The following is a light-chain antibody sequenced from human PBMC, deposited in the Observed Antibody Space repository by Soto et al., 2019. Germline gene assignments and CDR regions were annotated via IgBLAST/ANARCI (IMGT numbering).Light chain of an antibody. CDR2: AAS. J-gene: IGKJ1*01. Sequence: IQITQSPSSLSASAQHIVTITCRPSQSISSYLNWYQQKPGKAPKLLIYAASSLQSGVPSRFSGSGSGTDFTLTISSLQPEDFATYYCQQSYSTPRTFGQGTKVDIK. CDR3: QQSYSTPRT. V-gene: IGKV1-39*01. CDR1: QSISSY.